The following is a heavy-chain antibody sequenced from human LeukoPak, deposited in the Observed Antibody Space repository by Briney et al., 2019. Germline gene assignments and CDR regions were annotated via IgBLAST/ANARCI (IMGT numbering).Heavy chain of an antibody. D-gene: IGHD1-26*01. Sequence: PGGYLRLCCAASGFTFSSYGMHWARQAPVKGLEWLSGMWHDGSNKYYGDPVKGRFTISRDNCKNTLYLQMNSLRAEDTALYYCAKDRGGSYAFDYWGQGTLVTVSS. CDR1: GFTFSSYG. CDR2: MWHDGSNK. CDR3: AKDRGGSYAFDY. V-gene: IGHV3-33*06. J-gene: IGHJ4*02.